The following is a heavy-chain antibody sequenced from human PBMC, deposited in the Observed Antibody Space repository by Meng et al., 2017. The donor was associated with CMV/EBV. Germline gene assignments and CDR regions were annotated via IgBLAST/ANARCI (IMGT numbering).Heavy chain of an antibody. CDR2: IRYDGSNK. V-gene: IGHV3-30*02. Sequence: GESLKISCAASGFTFSSYGMHWVRQAPGKGLEWVAFIRYDGSNKYYADSVKGRLTISRDNSKNTLYLQMNSLRAEDTAVYYCARDQRRFWSGYVFDYWGQGTLVTVSS. D-gene: IGHD3-3*01. CDR1: GFTFSSYG. J-gene: IGHJ4*02. CDR3: ARDQRRFWSGYVFDY.